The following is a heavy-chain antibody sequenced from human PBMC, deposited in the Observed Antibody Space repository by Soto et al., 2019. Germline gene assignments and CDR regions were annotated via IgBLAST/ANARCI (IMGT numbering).Heavy chain of an antibody. CDR3: AKEILRLIDHAPEPVAGTWVEGPDY. CDR1: GFTFSSYA. CDR2: ISGSGGST. D-gene: IGHD6-19*01. V-gene: IGHV3-23*01. J-gene: IGHJ4*02. Sequence: GGSLRLSCAASGFTFSSYAMSWVRQAPGKGLEWVSAISGSGGSTYYADSVKGRFTISRDNSKNTLYLQMNSLRAEDTAVYYCAKEILRLIDHAPEPVAGTWVEGPDYWGQGTLVTVSS.